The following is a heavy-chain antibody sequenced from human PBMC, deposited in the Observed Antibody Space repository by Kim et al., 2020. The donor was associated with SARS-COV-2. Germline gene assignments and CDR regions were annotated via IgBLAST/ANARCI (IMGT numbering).Heavy chain of an antibody. Sequence: SVKVSCKASGGTFSSYAISWVRQAPGQGLEWMGGIIPIFGTANYAQKFQGRVTITADESTSTAYMELSSLRSEDTAVYYCARDMVRGVMSGLNYGMDVWGQGTTVTVSS. D-gene: IGHD3-10*01. V-gene: IGHV1-69*13. J-gene: IGHJ6*02. CDR3: ARDMVRGVMSGLNYGMDV. CDR1: GGTFSSYA. CDR2: IIPIFGTA.